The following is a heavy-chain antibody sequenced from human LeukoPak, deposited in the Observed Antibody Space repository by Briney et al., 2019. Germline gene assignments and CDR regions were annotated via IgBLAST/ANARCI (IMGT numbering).Heavy chain of an antibody. J-gene: IGHJ5*02. CDR2: VNPSSGSA. D-gene: IGHD4-17*01. V-gene: IGHV1-46*01. CDR3: AKAGPTYGDYGIHWFDP. Sequence: GASVKVSCKASGYTFSGYSMHWVRQAPGQGPEWMGMVNPSSGSATYAQKFQGSVTMTRDTSTTTLYMELSSLRSEDTAVYYCAKAGPTYGDYGIHWFDPWGQGTLVTVSS. CDR1: GYTFSGYS.